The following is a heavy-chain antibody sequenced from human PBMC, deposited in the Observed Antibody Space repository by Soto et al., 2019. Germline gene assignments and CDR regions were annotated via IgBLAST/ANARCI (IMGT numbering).Heavy chain of an antibody. Sequence: QVQLQQWGAGLLKPSETLSLTCAVYGGSFSGYYWSWIRQPPGKGLEWIGEINHSGSTNYNPSLKSRVTISVDTSKNQFSLKLSSVTAADTAVYYCARDDSSGYCYFDYWGQGTLVTVSS. V-gene: IGHV4-34*01. CDR2: INHSGST. D-gene: IGHD3-22*01. CDR3: ARDDSSGYCYFDY. J-gene: IGHJ4*02. CDR1: GGSFSGYY.